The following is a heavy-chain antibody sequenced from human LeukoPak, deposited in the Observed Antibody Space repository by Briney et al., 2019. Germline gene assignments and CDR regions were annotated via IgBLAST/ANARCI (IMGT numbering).Heavy chain of an antibody. J-gene: IGHJ4*02. CDR3: ARTRTTVTTFDY. Sequence: SGPTLVNPTQTLTLTCTFSGFSLSTSGLCVSWIRQPPGKALEWLARIDWDDDKYYSTSLKTRLTISKDTSKNQVVLTMTNLDPVDTATYYCARTRTTVTTFDYWGQGTLVTVSS. D-gene: IGHD4-11*01. V-gene: IGHV2-70*11. CDR2: IDWDDDK. CDR1: GFSLSTSGLC.